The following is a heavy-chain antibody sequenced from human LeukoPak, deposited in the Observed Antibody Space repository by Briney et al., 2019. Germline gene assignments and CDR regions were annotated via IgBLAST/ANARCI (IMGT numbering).Heavy chain of an antibody. Sequence: PGGSLRLSCAASGFTFSSYGMHWVRQAPGKGLEWVAFIRYDGSNKYYADSVKGRFTNSRDNSKNTLYLQMNSLRAEDTAVYYCARGGSGYSYGLLPDYWGQGTLVTVSS. CDR3: ARGGSGYSYGLLPDY. V-gene: IGHV3-30*02. D-gene: IGHD5-18*01. CDR2: IRYDGSNK. CDR1: GFTFSSYG. J-gene: IGHJ4*02.